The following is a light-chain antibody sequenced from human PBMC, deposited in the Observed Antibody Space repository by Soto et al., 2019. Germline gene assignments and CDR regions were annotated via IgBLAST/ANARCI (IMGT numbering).Light chain of an antibody. J-gene: IGKJ1*01. Sequence: DIQMTQSPSSLSASVGDRFTITCQASQNINNYLNWYQQRPGKAPNLLISAASTLQSGVPSRFSGSGSGTDFTLTITSLQPEDFATYYCQQSYNNPRTFGQGTKVDIK. CDR1: QNINNY. CDR2: AAS. V-gene: IGKV1-39*01. CDR3: QQSYNNPRT.